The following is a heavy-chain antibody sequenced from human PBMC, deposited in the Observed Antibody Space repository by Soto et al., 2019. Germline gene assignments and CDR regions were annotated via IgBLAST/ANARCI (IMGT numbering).Heavy chain of an antibody. J-gene: IGHJ4*02. V-gene: IGHV4-59*12. CDR1: GFSISSYY. Sequence: PSETLSLTCPVSGFSISSYYWSWIRQPPGKGLEWIGYIYYTGSTNYNPSLKSRVTISVDTSKNQFSLRLTSVTAADTAVYYCGRFVPCSDGSCAFNYGGQGPLVTVS. CDR2: IYYTGST. CDR3: GRFVPCSDGSCAFNY. D-gene: IGHD2-15*01.